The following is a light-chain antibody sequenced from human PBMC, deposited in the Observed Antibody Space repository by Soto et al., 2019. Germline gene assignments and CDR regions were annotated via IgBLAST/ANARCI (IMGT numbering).Light chain of an antibody. CDR3: QQSYSTPTT. J-gene: IGKJ1*01. CDR2: AAS. CDR1: QSSSSY. Sequence: DIQMTQSPSSLSASVGDRVTITCRASQSSSSYLNWYQQKPGKAPKLLIYAASSLQSGVSSRFSGSESGTDFNLTISSLQPEDFATYYCQQSYSTPTTFGQGTKVEIK. V-gene: IGKV1-39*01.